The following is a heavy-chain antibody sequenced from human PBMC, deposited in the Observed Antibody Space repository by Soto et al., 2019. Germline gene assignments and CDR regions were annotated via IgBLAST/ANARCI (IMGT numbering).Heavy chain of an antibody. Sequence: QVQLVESGGGVVQPGRSLRLSCPASGFTFSSYGMHWVRQAPGKGLEWVAVMSYDGSNKYYADSVKGRFTISRDNSKSTLYLQMNSLRAEDTAVYYCAKDKPAFSVDYYYYGMDVWGQGTTVTVSS. D-gene: IGHD6-19*01. CDR2: MSYDGSNK. V-gene: IGHV3-30*18. CDR3: AKDKPAFSVDYYYYGMDV. J-gene: IGHJ6*02. CDR1: GFTFSSYG.